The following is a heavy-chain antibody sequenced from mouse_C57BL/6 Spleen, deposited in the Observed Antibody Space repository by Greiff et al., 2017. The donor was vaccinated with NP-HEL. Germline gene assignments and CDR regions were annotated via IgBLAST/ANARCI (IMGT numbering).Heavy chain of an antibody. Sequence: QVQLQQSGAELVKPGASVKLSCKASGYTFTSYWMHWVKQRPGQGLEWIGMIHPNSGSTNYNEKFKSKATLTVDKSSSTAYMQLSSLTSEDSAVYYCARPDYDDGYWYFDVWGTGTTVTVSS. J-gene: IGHJ1*03. CDR3: ARPDYDDGYWYFDV. CDR1: GYTFTSYW. D-gene: IGHD2-4*01. V-gene: IGHV1-64*01. CDR2: IHPNSGST.